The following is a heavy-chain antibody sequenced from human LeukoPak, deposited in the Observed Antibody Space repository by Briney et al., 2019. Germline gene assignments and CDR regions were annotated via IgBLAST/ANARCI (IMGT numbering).Heavy chain of an antibody. D-gene: IGHD3-22*01. V-gene: IGHV1-69*04. CDR1: GGTFSSYA. CDR2: IIPILGIA. CDR3: ARDQEITMIVVARHAFDI. J-gene: IGHJ3*02. Sequence: SVKVSCKASGGTFSSYAISWVRQAPGQGLEWMGRIIPILGIANYAQKFQGRVTITADKSTSTAYMELSRLRSDDTAVYYCARDQEITMIVVARHAFDIWGQGTMVTVSS.